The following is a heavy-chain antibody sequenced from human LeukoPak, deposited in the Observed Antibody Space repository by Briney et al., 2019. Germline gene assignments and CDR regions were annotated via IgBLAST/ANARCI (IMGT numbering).Heavy chain of an antibody. CDR3: ARAYHSSWYLNWFDP. Sequence: SETLSLTCTVSGGSISSGSYYWSWIRQPAGKGLEWIGRIYTSGSTNYNPSLKSRVTISVDTSKNQFSLKLSSVTAADTAIYYCARAYHSSWYLNWFDPWGQGTLVTVSS. D-gene: IGHD6-13*01. J-gene: IGHJ5*02. CDR2: IYTSGST. CDR1: GGSISSGSYY. V-gene: IGHV4-61*02.